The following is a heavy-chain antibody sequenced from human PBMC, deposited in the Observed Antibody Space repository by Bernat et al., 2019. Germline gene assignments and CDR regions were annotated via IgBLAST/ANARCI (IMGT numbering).Heavy chain of an antibody. CDR1: GYSFTSYW. CDR2: IYPGDSET. V-gene: IGHV5-51*01. J-gene: IGHJ6*02. CDR3: ARHSEGYYYYYYGMDV. Sequence: EVQLVQSGAEVKKPGESLKISCKGSGYSFTSYWIGWVRQMPGKGLEWMGIIYPGDSETRYNPSFQGQVTISADKSISTAYVQWSSLKASDTAMYYCARHSEGYYYYYYGMDVWGQGTTVTVSS.